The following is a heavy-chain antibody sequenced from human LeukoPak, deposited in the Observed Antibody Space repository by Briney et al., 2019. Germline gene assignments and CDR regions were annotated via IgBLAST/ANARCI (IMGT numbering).Heavy chain of an antibody. V-gene: IGHV4-38-2*01. CDR3: ARASRANYFLYDF. Sequence: SQTLSLTSAVSGYSISNGYYWGWIRQPPGKGLEWIGSMHHSGNTYYNPSLKSRITISVDTYKNQLSLKLTSVTAADTAVYYCARASRANYFLYDFWGQGTLVTVSS. J-gene: IGHJ4*02. CDR1: GYSISNGYY. D-gene: IGHD2/OR15-2a*01. CDR2: MHHSGNT.